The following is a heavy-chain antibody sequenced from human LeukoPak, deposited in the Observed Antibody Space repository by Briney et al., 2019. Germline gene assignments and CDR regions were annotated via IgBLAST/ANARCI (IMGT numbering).Heavy chain of an antibody. Sequence: GGSLRLSCAASGFTFSSYAMSWVRQAPGKGLEWVSAISGSGGSTYYADSVKGRFTISRDNSKNTLYLHINSLRAEDTAVYYCAKNPPPPQLLYGFDYWGQGTLVTVSS. J-gene: IGHJ4*02. CDR3: AKNPPPPQLLYGFDY. D-gene: IGHD2-2*02. CDR2: ISGSGGST. CDR1: GFTFSSYA. V-gene: IGHV3-23*01.